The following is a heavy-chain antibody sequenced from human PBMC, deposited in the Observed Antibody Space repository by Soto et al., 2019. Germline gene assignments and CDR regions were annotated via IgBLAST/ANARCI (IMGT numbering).Heavy chain of an antibody. V-gene: IGHV4-59*01. CDR2: IYYSGST. CDR3: ARGRGYSGYESSPYYYYYMDV. D-gene: IGHD5-12*01. J-gene: IGHJ6*03. CDR1: GGSISSYY. Sequence: SETLSLTCTVSGGSISSYYWSWIRQPPGKGLEWIGYIYYSGSTNYNPSLKSRVTISVDTSKNQFSLKLSSVTAADTAVYYCARGRGYSGYESSPYYYYYMDVWGKGTTVTVSS.